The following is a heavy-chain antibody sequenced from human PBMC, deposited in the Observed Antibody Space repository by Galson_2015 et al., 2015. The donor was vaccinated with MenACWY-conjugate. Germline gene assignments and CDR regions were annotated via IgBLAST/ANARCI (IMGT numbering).Heavy chain of an antibody. CDR1: GYTLTELS. J-gene: IGHJ4*02. V-gene: IGHV1-69*06. D-gene: IGHD3-22*01. Sequence: SVKVSCKVSGYTLTELSMHWVRQAPGKGLEWMGGIIPIFGTANYAQKFQGRVTITADKSTSTAYMELSSLRSEDTAVYYCAGGYYYDSSGYYNFDYWGQGTLVTVSS. CDR2: IIPIFGTA. CDR3: AGGYYYDSSGYYNFDY.